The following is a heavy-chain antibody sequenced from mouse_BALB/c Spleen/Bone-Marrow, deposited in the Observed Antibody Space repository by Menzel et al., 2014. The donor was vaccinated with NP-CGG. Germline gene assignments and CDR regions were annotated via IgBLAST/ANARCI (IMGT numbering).Heavy chain of an antibody. CDR1: GYTFTSYW. J-gene: IGHJ2*01. CDR2: IDPSGSYT. Sequence: VQLQQSGAELVKPGASVKMSCKASGYTFTSYWMHWVKQRPGQGLEWIGVIDPSGSYTSYNQKFKGKATLTVDTSSSTAYMQLSSLTSEDSAVYYCTIPTARACFDYWGQGTTLTVSS. V-gene: IGHV1S127*01. D-gene: IGHD3-2*01. CDR3: TIPTARACFDY.